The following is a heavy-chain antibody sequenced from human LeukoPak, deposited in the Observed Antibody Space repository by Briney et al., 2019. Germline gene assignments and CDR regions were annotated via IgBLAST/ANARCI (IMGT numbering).Heavy chain of an antibody. CDR2: IIPIFGTV. J-gene: IGHJ6*03. CDR3: ARVGGSGSAEDYYMDV. V-gene: IGHV1-69*06. D-gene: IGHD3-10*01. Sequence: ASVKVSCKASGGTFSSYAISWVRQAPGQGLEWMGGIIPIFGTVNYAQKFQGRVTITADKSTSTAYMELSSLRSEDTAVYYCARVGGSGSAEDYYMDVWGKGTTVTVSS. CDR1: GGTFSSYA.